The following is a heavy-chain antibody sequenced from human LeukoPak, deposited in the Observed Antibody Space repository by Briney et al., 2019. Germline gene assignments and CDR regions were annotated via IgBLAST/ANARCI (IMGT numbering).Heavy chain of an antibody. D-gene: IGHD2-21*02. CDR3: ARTAIGDDVRFPNDY. Sequence: PGGSLRLSCAASGLTFRSYAMSWVRQAPGKGLEWVAAISSGGGSTYYADSVQGRFTISRDNSKNTLYLQMNSLRAEDTALYSCARTAIGDDVRFPNDYWGQGTLVTVSS. CDR2: ISSGGGST. V-gene: IGHV3-23*01. J-gene: IGHJ4*02. CDR1: GLTFRSYA.